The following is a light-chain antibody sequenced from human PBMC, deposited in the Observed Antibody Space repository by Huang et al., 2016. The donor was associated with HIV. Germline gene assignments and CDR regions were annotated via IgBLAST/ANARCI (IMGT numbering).Light chain of an antibody. Sequence: EIVLTQSPGSLSLSPGDKVTVSCRASHSVDSGYLAWYQHKPGQSPRLLVYGTSTRASGVPSRFNGSGSGRDFTLTINRLEAEDVGVYYCQQYASSMATFGQGTKVDI. CDR3: QQYASSMAT. CDR1: HSVDSGY. V-gene: IGKV3-20*01. CDR2: GTS. J-gene: IGKJ1*01.